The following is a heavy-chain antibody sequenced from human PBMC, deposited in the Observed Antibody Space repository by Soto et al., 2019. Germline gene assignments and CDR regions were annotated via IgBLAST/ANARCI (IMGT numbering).Heavy chain of an antibody. J-gene: IGHJ4*02. CDR2: ISGSGGST. CDR3: GKSYRTSGTYFNS. Sequence: GGSLRLSCAASGFTFSSYAMSWVRQAPGKGLEWVSAISGSGGSTYYADSVKGRFTISRDNSKNTLYLQMNSLRAEDTAVYDGGKSYRTSGTYFNSWGRGPLVTVPS. CDR1: GFTFSSYA. V-gene: IGHV3-23*01. D-gene: IGHD1-26*01.